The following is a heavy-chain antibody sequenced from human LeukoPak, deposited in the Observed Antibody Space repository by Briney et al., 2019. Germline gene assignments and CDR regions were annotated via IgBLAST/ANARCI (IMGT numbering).Heavy chain of an antibody. D-gene: IGHD3-10*01. V-gene: IGHV3-30*19. CDR3: ARDMGPRGYWYFDL. CDR1: GFTFSSYG. Sequence: GRSLRLSCAASGFTFSSYGMHWVRQAPGKGLEWVAVISYDGGNKYYAASVKGRFTISRDNSKNTLYLQMNSLRAEDTAVYYCARDMGPRGYWYFDLWGRGTLVTVSS. CDR2: ISYDGGNK. J-gene: IGHJ2*01.